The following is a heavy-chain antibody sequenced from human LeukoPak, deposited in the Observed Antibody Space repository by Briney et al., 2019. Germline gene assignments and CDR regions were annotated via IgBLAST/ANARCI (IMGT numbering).Heavy chain of an antibody. CDR2: INPNSGGA. J-gene: IGHJ6*03. D-gene: IGHD6-13*01. CDR3: ARSSPPTYYHFYYYMDV. Sequence: ASVKVSCKASGYTFTGYYMHWVRQAPGQGLEWMGWINPNSGGAKYAQNFQGRVIMTTDTSISTAYMELTSLRSDDTAVYYCARSSPPTYYHFYYYMDVWGKGSTDTVSS. CDR1: GYTFTGYY. V-gene: IGHV1-2*02.